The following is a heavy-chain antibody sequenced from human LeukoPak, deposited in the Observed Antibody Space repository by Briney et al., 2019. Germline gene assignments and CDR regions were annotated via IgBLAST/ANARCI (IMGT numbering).Heavy chain of an antibody. CDR2: INPSGGST. V-gene: IGHV1-46*01. D-gene: IGHD6-13*01. CDR1: GYTFTSYY. Sequence: GASVKVSYNSSGYTFTSYYMHWVRQAPGQGLEWMGIINPSGGSTSYAQKFQGRVTMTRDTSTGTVYVELSSLRSEDTAVYYCARGGIAAAGNGENWFEPWGQGTLVTVSS. J-gene: IGHJ5*02. CDR3: ARGGIAAAGNGENWFEP.